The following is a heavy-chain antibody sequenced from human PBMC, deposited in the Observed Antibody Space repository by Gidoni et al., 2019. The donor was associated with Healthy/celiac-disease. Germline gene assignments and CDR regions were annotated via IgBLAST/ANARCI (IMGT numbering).Heavy chain of an antibody. J-gene: IGHJ4*02. CDR3: AKSGFLEPTDY. Sequence: EVQLLESGGGLVQPGGSLRRSCAASGFTFGSYAMSWVRQAPGKGLEWGSAISGGGGITYYADSVKGRFTISRDNPKNALYLQMNGLRAEDTAVYYCAKSGFLEPTDYWGQGTLVTVSS. V-gene: IGHV3-23*01. CDR2: ISGGGGIT. CDR1: GFTFGSYA. D-gene: IGHD3-22*01.